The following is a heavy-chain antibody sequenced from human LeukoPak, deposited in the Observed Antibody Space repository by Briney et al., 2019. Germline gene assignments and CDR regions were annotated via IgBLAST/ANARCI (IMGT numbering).Heavy chain of an antibody. CDR2: ISYDGSNK. CDR1: GFTFSSYA. Sequence: GGSLSLSCAASGFTFSSYAMHWVRQAPGKGLEWVAVISYDGSNKYYADSVKGRFTISRDNSKNTLYLQMNSLRAEDTAVYYCARDQWEAYDYWGQGTLVTVSS. D-gene: IGHD1-26*01. J-gene: IGHJ4*02. V-gene: IGHV3-30-3*01. CDR3: ARDQWEAYDY.